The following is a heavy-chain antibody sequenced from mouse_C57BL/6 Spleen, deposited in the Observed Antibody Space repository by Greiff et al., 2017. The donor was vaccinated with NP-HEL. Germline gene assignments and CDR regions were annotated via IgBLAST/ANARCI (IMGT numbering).Heavy chain of an antibody. Sequence: EVQVVESGGDLVKPGGSLKLSCAASGFTFSSYGMSWVRQTPDKRLEWVATISSGGSYTYYPDSVKGRFTISRDNAKNTLYLQMSSLKSEDTAMYYCASYGSSYNYAMDYWGQGTSVTVSS. V-gene: IGHV5-6*01. CDR3: ASYGSSYNYAMDY. J-gene: IGHJ4*01. CDR1: GFTFSSYG. D-gene: IGHD1-1*01. CDR2: ISSGGSYT.